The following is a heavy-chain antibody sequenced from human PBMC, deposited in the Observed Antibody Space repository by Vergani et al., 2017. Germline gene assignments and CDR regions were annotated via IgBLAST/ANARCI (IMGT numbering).Heavy chain of an antibody. Sequence: EVRLVESGGGLVQPGGSLRLSCAASGFTFSTYAMTWVRQAPGKGLEWVSAISGSGGSTYYADFVKGRFTIPRDNSKNTLYLQMNSLRAEDTAVYYCASDMVRGVSLYGMDVWGRGTTVTVSS. CDR2: ISGSGGST. CDR1: GFTFSTYA. CDR3: ASDMVRGVSLYGMDV. D-gene: IGHD3-10*01. V-gene: IGHV3-23*04. J-gene: IGHJ6*02.